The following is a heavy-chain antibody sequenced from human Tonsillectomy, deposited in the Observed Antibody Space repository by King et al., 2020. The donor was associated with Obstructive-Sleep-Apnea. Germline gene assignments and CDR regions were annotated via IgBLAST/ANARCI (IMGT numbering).Heavy chain of an antibody. CDR2: IDYSGNT. CDR1: GGSISADGHY. J-gene: IGHJ5*02. D-gene: IGHD5-18*01. Sequence: QLQESGPGLVKPSQTLSLTCTVSGGSISADGHYWNSIRQHPGKGLEWIGCIDYSGNTYYTSSLNSRLTMSLDTSKNQISLRLTSVTAADTAVYFCAKHREYSSEPGFDPWGQGTLVTVSS. CDR3: AKHREYSSEPGFDP. V-gene: IGHV4-31*03.